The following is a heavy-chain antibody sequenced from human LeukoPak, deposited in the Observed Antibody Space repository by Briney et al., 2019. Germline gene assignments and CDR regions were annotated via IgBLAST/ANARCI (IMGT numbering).Heavy chain of an antibody. D-gene: IGHD6-19*01. Sequence: GRSLRLSCAASGFTFSNYGMHWVRQAPGKGLEWVAVISYDGSNKYYADSVKGRFTISRDNSKNTLYLQMTRLTGDDTAVYYCAKDRSGWYSDYWGQGSLVTVSS. V-gene: IGHV3-30*18. CDR2: ISYDGSNK. CDR1: GFTFSNYG. CDR3: AKDRSGWYSDY. J-gene: IGHJ4*02.